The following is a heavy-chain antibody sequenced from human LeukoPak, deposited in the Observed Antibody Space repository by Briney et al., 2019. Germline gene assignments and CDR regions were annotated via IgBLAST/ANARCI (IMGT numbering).Heavy chain of an antibody. D-gene: IGHD6-6*01. V-gene: IGHV4-38-2*02. CDR3: ARAARPTNNWFDP. CDR1: GNSFSSDSF. Sequence: SETLSLTCTVSGNSFSSDSFWGWIRQPPGKGLEWVGTIHEGGRTFYNSSLKSRVTISIDTSKNQFSLEVNSVTAADTAVYYCARAARPTNNWFDPWGQGTLVTVSS. J-gene: IGHJ5*02. CDR2: IHEGGRT.